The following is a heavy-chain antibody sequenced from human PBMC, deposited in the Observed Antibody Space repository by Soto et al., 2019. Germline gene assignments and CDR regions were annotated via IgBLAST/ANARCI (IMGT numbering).Heavy chain of an antibody. J-gene: IGHJ4*02. V-gene: IGHV4-30-2*01. CDR2: IYHSGST. CDR3: ARNRYFDWAPYYFDY. CDR1: GGSISSGGYS. Sequence: SETLSLTCAVSGGSISSGGYSWSWIRQPPGKGLEWIGYIYHSGSTYYNPSLKSRVTISVDTSKNQFSLKLSSVTAADTAVYYCARNRYFDWAPYYFDYWGQGTLVTVSS. D-gene: IGHD3-9*01.